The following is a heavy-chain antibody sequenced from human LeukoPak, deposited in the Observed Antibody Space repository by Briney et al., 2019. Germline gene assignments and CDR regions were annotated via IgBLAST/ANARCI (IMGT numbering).Heavy chain of an antibody. CDR1: GFRFSDFA. D-gene: IGHD5-18*01. CDR3: ARHDSFIPF. CDR2: ISDSGRAT. J-gene: IGHJ4*02. Sequence: GGSLRLSCVASGFRFSDFAVSWVRQAPGKGLEWVSGISDSGRATYYTDSVKGRCTISRDNSKNTVNLQLNNVRAEDTALYFCARHDSFIPFWGQGMQVTVSS. V-gene: IGHV3-23*01.